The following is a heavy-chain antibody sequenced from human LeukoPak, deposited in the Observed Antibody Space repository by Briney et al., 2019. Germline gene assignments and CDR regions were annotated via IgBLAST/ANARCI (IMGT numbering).Heavy chain of an antibody. V-gene: IGHV3-30*02. CDR1: GFTFSSYG. CDR3: AKDPIAVAVSNWFDP. Sequence: GGSLRLSCAASGFTFSSYGMHWVRQAPGKGLEWVAFIRYDGSNKYYADSVKGRFTISRDNSKNTLYLQMNSLRAEDTAVYYCAKDPIAVAVSNWFDPWGQGTLVTVSS. D-gene: IGHD6-19*01. J-gene: IGHJ5*02. CDR2: IRYDGSNK.